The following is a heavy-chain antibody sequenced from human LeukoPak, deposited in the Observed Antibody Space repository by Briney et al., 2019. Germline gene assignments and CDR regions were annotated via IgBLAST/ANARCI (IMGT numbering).Heavy chain of an antibody. J-gene: IGHJ3*02. D-gene: IGHD6-13*01. CDR3: ARYLIAAAGTEDAFDI. V-gene: IGHV4-61*02. CDR1: GGSISSGNYY. Sequence: SETLSLTCTVSGGSISSGNYYWSWIRQPAGKGLEWIGRIHTSGSTNYNPSLKSRVTISVDTSKNQFSLKLSSVTAADTAVYYCARYLIAAAGTEDAFDIWGQGTMVTVSS. CDR2: IHTSGST.